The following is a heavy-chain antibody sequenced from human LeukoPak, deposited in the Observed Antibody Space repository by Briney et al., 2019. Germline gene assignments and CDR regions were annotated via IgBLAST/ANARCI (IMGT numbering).Heavy chain of an antibody. J-gene: IGHJ4*02. CDR3: ARTTVTTPFDY. CDR2: VNHRGST. CDR1: GGSFSGLY. Sequence: SETLSLTCAVYGGSFSGLYWSWIRQPPGKGLEWIGEVNHRGSTNYNPSLKSRVTISVDTSKNQFSLKLSSVTAADTAVYYCARTTVTTPFDYWGQGTLVTVSS. D-gene: IGHD4-17*01. V-gene: IGHV4-34*01.